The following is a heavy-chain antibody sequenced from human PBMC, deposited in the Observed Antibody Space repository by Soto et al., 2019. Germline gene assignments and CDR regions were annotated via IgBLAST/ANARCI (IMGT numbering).Heavy chain of an antibody. Sequence: SETLSLTCAVYGGSLSGYYWSWIRQPPGKGLEWIGEINHSGSTNYNPSLKSRVTISVDTSKNQFSLKLSSVTAADTAVYYCARALSGWYQGWFDPWGQGTLVTVSS. D-gene: IGHD6-19*01. V-gene: IGHV4-34*01. CDR1: GGSLSGYY. CDR2: INHSGST. J-gene: IGHJ5*02. CDR3: ARALSGWYQGWFDP.